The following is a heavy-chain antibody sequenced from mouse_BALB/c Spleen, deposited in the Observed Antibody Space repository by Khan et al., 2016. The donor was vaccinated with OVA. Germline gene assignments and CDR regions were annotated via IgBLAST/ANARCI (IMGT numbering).Heavy chain of an antibody. Sequence: VELVESGPELVRPGASVKMSCKASGYTLTSYYIHWVKQRPGQGLEWIGWIYPVDGSSKYSEKFKGKSTLTADKSSSTAYMLLSSLTSEDSAIYFCARGYYGYLDYWGQGTTLTVSS. J-gene: IGHJ2*01. CDR2: IYPVDGSS. V-gene: IGHV1S56*01. CDR1: GYTLTSYY. CDR3: ARGYYGYLDY. D-gene: IGHD1-1*01.